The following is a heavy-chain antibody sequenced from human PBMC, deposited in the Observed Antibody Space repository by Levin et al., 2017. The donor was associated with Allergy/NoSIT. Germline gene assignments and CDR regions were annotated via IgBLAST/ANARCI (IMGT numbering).Heavy chain of an antibody. J-gene: IGHJ4*02. Sequence: ASVKVSCKASGYPFGAYDIHWVRQVPGQGLEWMGWMNPNSGGTKYAQKFQGWVTMTRDTSINTAFMELTGLKSDDAAVYYCAREFVVGGVRRYGSPRYFDFWGQGTLITVSS. CDR2: MNPNSGGT. CDR3: AREFVVGGVRRYGSPRYFDF. D-gene: IGHD6-13*01. V-gene: IGHV1-2*04. CDR1: GYPFGAYD.